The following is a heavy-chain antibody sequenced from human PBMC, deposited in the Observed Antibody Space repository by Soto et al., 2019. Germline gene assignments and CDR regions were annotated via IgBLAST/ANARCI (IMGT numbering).Heavy chain of an antibody. J-gene: IGHJ4*02. CDR2: IKSKTVGGTT. CDR3: TTDRDSSGWYGILDY. CDR1: GFTFTNAW. V-gene: IGHV3-15*01. Sequence: PGGSLRLSCAASGFTFTNAWMSWVRQAPGKGLEWVGRIKSKTVGGTTDYAAPVKGRFTISRDDSKNTLYLQMNSLKTEDTAVYYCTTDRDSSGWYGILDYWGQGTLVTVSS. D-gene: IGHD6-19*01.